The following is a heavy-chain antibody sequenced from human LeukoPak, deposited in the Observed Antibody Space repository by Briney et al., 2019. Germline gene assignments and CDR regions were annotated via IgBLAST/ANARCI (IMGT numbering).Heavy chain of an antibody. D-gene: IGHD4-17*01. CDR2: IAGSGGNR. V-gene: IGHV3-23*01. Sequence: PGGSLRLSXAGSGFTFSNYAMIWVRQAPGKGLEWVSAIAGSGGNRFYAGSVKGRFTISRDNSRNTLYLQMNSLRGDDTAVYYCAKEPNGDYIGAFDFQRWGQGTQVTVSS. J-gene: IGHJ1*01. CDR3: AKEPNGDYIGAFDFQR. CDR1: GFTFSNYA.